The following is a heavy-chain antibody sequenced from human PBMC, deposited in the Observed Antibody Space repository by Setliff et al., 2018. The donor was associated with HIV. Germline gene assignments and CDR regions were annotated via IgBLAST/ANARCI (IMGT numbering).Heavy chain of an antibody. V-gene: IGHV4-4*07. D-gene: IGHD2-15*01. J-gene: IGHJ3*01. Sequence: SETLSLTCTVSGGSISNYYWSWIRQPAGRDLEWMGRIHTSGSTNYNPSLTSRVTLSVDTSKNQFFLKLTSLSAADTAVYYCARDRIEVVVDGPHDVFDVWGRGTTVTVSS. CDR3: ARDRIEVVVDGPHDVFDV. CDR2: IHTSGST. CDR1: GGSISNYY.